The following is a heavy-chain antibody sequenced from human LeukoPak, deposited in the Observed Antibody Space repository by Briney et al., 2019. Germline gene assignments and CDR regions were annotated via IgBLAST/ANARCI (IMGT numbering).Heavy chain of an antibody. D-gene: IGHD2-2*01. V-gene: IGHV3-30-3*01. CDR2: TSYDGINK. CDR1: GFTFSNYA. CDR3: AMGESTSGHYYYYYYMDV. Sequence: GGSLRLSCAASGFTFSNYAMHWVRQAPGKGLEWVAVTSYDGINKYYADSVKGRFTISRDNSKNTLYLQMNSLRAEDTAVYYCAMGESTSGHYYYYYYMDVWGKGTTVTVSS. J-gene: IGHJ6*03.